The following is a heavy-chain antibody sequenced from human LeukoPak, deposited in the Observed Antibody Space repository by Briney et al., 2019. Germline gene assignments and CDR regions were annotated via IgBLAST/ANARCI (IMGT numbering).Heavy chain of an antibody. CDR1: GFTFSSYE. Sequence: GGSLRLSCAASGFTFSSYEMNWVRQAPGKGLEWVSYISSSGSTIYYADSVKGRFTISRDNAKNTLYLQMNSLRAEDTAVYYCAKTPGYCSGGSCFLFDYWGQGTLVTVSS. D-gene: IGHD2-15*01. CDR2: ISSSGSTI. V-gene: IGHV3-48*03. CDR3: AKTPGYCSGGSCFLFDY. J-gene: IGHJ4*02.